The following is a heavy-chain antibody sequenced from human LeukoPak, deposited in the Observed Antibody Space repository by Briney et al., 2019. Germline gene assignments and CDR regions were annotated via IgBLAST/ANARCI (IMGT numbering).Heavy chain of an antibody. D-gene: IGHD3-22*01. CDR3: ARKDFSSGSFTY. CDR2: IGLSGYPL. V-gene: IGHV3-11*04. J-gene: IGHJ4*02. Sequence: KPGGSLRLSCAASGFTFSDYYMSWIRQAPGKGLEWISYIGLSGYPLDYADSVKGRFTISRDNAKNSLYLEMNSLRAEDTAVYYCARKDFSSGSFTYWGQGTLVTVS. CDR1: GFTFSDYY.